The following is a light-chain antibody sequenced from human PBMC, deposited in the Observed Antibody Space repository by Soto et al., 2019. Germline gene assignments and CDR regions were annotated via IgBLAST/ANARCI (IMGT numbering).Light chain of an antibody. Sequence: EIVLTQSPATLSLSPGERATLSCRASQSISSYLAWYQQKPGQAPRLLIHGASTRATGIPARFSGSGSGTEFTLIISSLQSEDFAVYYCQQYTHWPRTLGQGTKVDIK. CDR2: GAS. CDR3: QQYTHWPRT. J-gene: IGKJ1*01. CDR1: QSISSY. V-gene: IGKV3-15*01.